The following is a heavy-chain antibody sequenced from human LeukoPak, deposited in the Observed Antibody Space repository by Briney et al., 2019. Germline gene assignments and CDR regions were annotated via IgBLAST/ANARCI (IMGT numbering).Heavy chain of an antibody. CDR1: GFTFSSYS. CDR2: ISSSSSTI. J-gene: IGHJ5*02. D-gene: IGHD3-9*01. CDR3: ARPRGYNYDILTGYPTESGFDP. Sequence: TGGSLRLSCAASGFTFSSYSMNWVRQAPGKGLEWVSYISSSSSTIYYADSVKGRFTISRDNAKSSLYLQMNSLRAEDTAVYYCARPRGYNYDILTGYPTESGFDPWGQGTLVTVSS. V-gene: IGHV3-48*01.